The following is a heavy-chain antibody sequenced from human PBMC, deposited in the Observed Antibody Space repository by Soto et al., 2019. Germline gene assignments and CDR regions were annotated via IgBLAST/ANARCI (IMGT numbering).Heavy chain of an antibody. Sequence: EVQLVESGGGLVQPGRSLRLSCPASGFTFGDYAMSWVRQAPGKGLEWVGSIRSKTYCGTTDYGASVKGRFTISRDDTKSIAYLQMNSLKTEYTAVYYCTRQMGDYYGSGSSASYYYYGMDVWGQGTTVTVSS. J-gene: IGHJ6*02. D-gene: IGHD3-10*01. CDR1: GFTFGDYA. V-gene: IGHV3-49*04. CDR2: IRSKTYCGTT. CDR3: TRQMGDYYGSGSSASYYYYGMDV.